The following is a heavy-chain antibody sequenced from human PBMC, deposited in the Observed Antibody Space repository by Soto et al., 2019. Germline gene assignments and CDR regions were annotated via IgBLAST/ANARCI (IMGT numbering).Heavy chain of an antibody. CDR2: ISYDGSNK. D-gene: IGHD6-13*01. CDR1: GFTFSSYG. V-gene: IGHV3-30*18. J-gene: IGHJ4*02. CDR3: AKERVAASRHRFDY. Sequence: QVQLVESGGGVVQPGRSLRLSCAASGFTFSSYGMHWVRQAPGKGLEWVAVISYDGSNKYYADSVKGRFTISRDNSKNTLYLQMNSLRAEDTAVYYCAKERVAASRHRFDYWGQGTLVTVSS.